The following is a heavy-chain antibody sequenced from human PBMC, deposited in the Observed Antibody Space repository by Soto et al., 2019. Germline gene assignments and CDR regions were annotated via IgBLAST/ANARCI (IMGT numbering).Heavy chain of an antibody. D-gene: IGHD2-21*01. CDR3: ARDVRVGNAVGFVAVIAIFES. Sequence: GGSVNVSCKASGYSFTTYGISWVRQAPGQGLEWMGWISAYNGNTNYAQKFKGRVTMTTDTSTSTVYMELRSLTSDDTAVYYCARDVRVGNAVGFVAVIAIFESWGQGNMVTVSA. J-gene: IGHJ4*02. CDR2: ISAYNGNT. CDR1: GYSFTTYG. V-gene: IGHV1-18*01.